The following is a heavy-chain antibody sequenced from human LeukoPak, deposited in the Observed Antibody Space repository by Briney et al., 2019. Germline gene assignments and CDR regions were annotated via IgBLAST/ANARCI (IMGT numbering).Heavy chain of an antibody. CDR3: ARDDGYGMDV. CDR1: GGTFSSYA. J-gene: IGHJ6*02. V-gene: IGHV1-69*13. CDR2: IIPIFGTA. Sequence: ASVTVSCTASGGTFSSYAISWVRQAPGQGLEWMGGIIPIFGTANYAQKFQGRVTITADESTSTAYMELSSLRSEDTAVYYCARDDGYGMDVWGQGTTVTVSS.